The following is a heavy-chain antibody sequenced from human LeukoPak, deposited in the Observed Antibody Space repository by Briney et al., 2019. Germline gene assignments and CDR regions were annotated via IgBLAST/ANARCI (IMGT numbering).Heavy chain of an antibody. V-gene: IGHV3-48*03. CDR3: TREQDREASATVVGDY. CDR1: GFTFSRFE. Sequence: GGSLRLSCVASGFTFSRFEMNWVRRAPGKGLEWISHISTGTYIAYTDSVKGRFTISRDNAMNSLFLQMNSLRAEDTAVYYCTREQDREASATVVGDYWGQGTLVTVSS. CDR2: ISTGTYI. D-gene: IGHD4-23*01. J-gene: IGHJ4*02.